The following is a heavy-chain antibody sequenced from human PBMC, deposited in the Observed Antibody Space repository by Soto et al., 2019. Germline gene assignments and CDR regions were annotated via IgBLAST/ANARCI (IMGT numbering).Heavy chain of an antibody. Sequence: QVQLVQSGAEVKKPGSSVKVSCKASVGTFSSYAISWVRQAPGQGLEWMGGIIPIFGTANYAQKFQGRVTITADESTSTAYMELSSLRSEDTAVYYCARGYYGSGSYSVRWYFDLWGRGTLVTVSS. CDR3: ARGYYGSGSYSVRWYFDL. J-gene: IGHJ2*01. D-gene: IGHD3-10*01. V-gene: IGHV1-69*12. CDR1: VGTFSSYA. CDR2: IIPIFGTA.